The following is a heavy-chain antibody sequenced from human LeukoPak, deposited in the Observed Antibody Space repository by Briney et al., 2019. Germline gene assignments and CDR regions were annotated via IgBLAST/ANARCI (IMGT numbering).Heavy chain of an antibody. CDR2: ISSPSSSL. Sequence: GGSLRLSCAASGFTFSNYGMNWVRQAPGKGLEWVSYISSPSSSLCYADSVKGRFTISRDNAKNSLFLQMNNLRAEDTAVYYCARGGAARPDYWGQGTLVTVSS. J-gene: IGHJ4*02. D-gene: IGHD6-6*01. CDR1: GFTFSNYG. V-gene: IGHV3-48*01. CDR3: ARGGAARPDY.